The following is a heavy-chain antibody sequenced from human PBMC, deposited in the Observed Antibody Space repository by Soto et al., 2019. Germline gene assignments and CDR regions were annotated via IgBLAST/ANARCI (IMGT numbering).Heavy chain of an antibody. CDR2: IIPMFDTA. V-gene: IGHV1-69*12. D-gene: IGHD5-18*01. Sequence: QVQLVQSGAEVKKPESSVKVSCKAPGGTFSTYAISWVRQAPGQGLEWMGGIIPMFDTANYAQRFQDRVTITADESTSTVYMELSSLRSEDTAVYFCASGIQLWLRRINNGYSGWGQGTLVTVSS. J-gene: IGHJ4*02. CDR1: GGTFSTYA. CDR3: ASGIQLWLRRINNGYSG.